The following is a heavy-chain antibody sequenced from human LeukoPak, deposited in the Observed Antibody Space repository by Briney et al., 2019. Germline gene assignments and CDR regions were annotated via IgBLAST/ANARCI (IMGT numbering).Heavy chain of an antibody. D-gene: IGHD3-22*01. Sequence: SETLSLTCTVSGGSISSYYWSWIRQPPGKGLEWIGHIYTSGSTNYNPSLKSRVTMSVDTSKNQFSLKLSSVTAADTAVYYCARSFGDRSGYFPQPLSFDPWGQGTLVAVSS. CDR3: ARSFGDRSGYFPQPLSFDP. J-gene: IGHJ5*02. V-gene: IGHV4-4*08. CDR2: IYTSGST. CDR1: GGSISSYY.